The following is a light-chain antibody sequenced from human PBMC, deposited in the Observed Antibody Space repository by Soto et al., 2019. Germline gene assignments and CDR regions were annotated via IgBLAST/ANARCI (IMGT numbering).Light chain of an antibody. V-gene: IGLV1-51*01. Sequence: QSVLTQPPSVSAAPGQKVTISCSGSRSNIGNNHVSWYQQLPGTAPKLLIYDNNKRPSGIPDRFSGSKSGTSATLGITGLQAGDEAHYYCETWDNSLSAGGVIFGGGTQLTVL. CDR2: DNN. J-gene: IGLJ2*01. CDR1: RSNIGNNH. CDR3: ETWDNSLSAGGVI.